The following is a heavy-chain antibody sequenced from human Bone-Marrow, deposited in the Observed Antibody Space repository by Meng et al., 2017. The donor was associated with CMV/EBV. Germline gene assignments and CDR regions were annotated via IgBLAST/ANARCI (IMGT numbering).Heavy chain of an antibody. Sequence: SYYWSWIRQPAGTGLEWIGRIYTSGSTNYNPSLKSRVTMSVDTSKNQFSLKLSSVTAADTAVYYCARTREVLRYFDWVAGSYYFDYWGQGTLVTVSS. J-gene: IGHJ4*02. CDR1: SYY. CDR3: ARTREVLRYFDWVAGSYYFDY. V-gene: IGHV4-4*07. CDR2: IYTSGST. D-gene: IGHD3-9*01.